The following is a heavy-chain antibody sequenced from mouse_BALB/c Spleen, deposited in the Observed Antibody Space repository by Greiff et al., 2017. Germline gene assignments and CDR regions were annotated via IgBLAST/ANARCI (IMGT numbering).Heavy chain of an antibody. J-gene: IGHJ4*01. CDR3: ARARDYYAMDY. CDR1: GFTFSDYY. CDR2: ISDGGSYT. Sequence: EVQGVVSGGGLVKPGGSLKLSCAASGFTFSDYYMYWVRQTPEKRLEWVATISDGGSYTYYPDSVKGRFTISRDNAKNNLYLQMSSLKSEDTAMYYCARARDYYAMDYWGQGTSVTVSS. V-gene: IGHV5-4*02.